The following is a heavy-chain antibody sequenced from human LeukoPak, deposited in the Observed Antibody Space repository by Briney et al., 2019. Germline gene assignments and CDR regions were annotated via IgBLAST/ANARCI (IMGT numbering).Heavy chain of an antibody. CDR2: INHSGST. D-gene: IGHD3-22*01. V-gene: IGHV4-34*01. J-gene: IGHJ3*02. CDR3: ARVMGDYYDSSGYYRRSDVFDI. Sequence: SETLSLTCTVSGGSFSTYYWSWIRQPPGKGLEWIGEINHSGSTNYNPSLKSRVTISVDTSKNQFSLKLSSVTAADTAVYYCARVMGDYYDSSGYYRRSDVFDIWGQGTMLIVSS. CDR1: GGSFSTYY.